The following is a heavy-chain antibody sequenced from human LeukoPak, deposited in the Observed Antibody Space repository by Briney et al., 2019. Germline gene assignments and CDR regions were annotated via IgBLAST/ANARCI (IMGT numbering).Heavy chain of an antibody. J-gene: IGHJ2*01. D-gene: IGHD3-10*01. CDR1: GFTSINYA. CDR2: SSGSGAST. CDR3: AKDRAPYGSGGGEDYFDL. V-gene: IGHV3-23*01. Sequence: GGSLRLTCVGSGFTSINYAMAWVRQSPGKGLEYVSSSSGSGASTHYADSVKGRFTISRDNSRNTLYLEMSSLRAEDSALYYCAKDRAPYGSGGGEDYFDLWGRGTLVTVSS.